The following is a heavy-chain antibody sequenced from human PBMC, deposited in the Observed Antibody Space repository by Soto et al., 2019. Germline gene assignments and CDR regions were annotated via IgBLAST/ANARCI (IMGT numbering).Heavy chain of an antibody. Sequence: SVKVSCKASGGTFSSYAISWVRQAPGQGLEWMGGIIPIFGTANYAQKFQGRVTITADESTSTAYMELSSLRSEDTAVYYCARAGYCVTSMGDHYGLEAWGKGT. D-gene: IGHD2-15*01. CDR2: IIPIFGTA. J-gene: IGHJ6*04. V-gene: IGHV1-69*13. CDR1: GGTFSSYA. CDR3: ARAGYCVTSMGDHYGLEA.